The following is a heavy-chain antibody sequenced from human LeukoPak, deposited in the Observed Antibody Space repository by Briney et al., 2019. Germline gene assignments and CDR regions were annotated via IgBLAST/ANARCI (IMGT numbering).Heavy chain of an antibody. CDR3: AREGGDQNAFDI. V-gene: IGHV4-59*01. CDR1: GDSISSSY. Sequence: SETLSLTCTVSGDSISSSYWSWIRQPPGKGLEWIGFFYNSGNTNYNPSLKSRVTISVDTSKNQFSLTLSSVTAADTAVYYCAREGGDQNAFDIWGQGTMVTVSS. J-gene: IGHJ3*02. CDR2: FYNSGNT. D-gene: IGHD2-21*02.